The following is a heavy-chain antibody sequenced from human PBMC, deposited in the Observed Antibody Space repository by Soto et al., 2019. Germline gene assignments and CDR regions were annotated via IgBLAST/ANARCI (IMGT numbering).Heavy chain of an antibody. Sequence: QVQLVQSGAEVKKPGASVKVSCKASGYTFTGYYMHWVRQAPGQGLEWMGWINPNSGGTNYAQKFQGWVTMTRDTSISTAYMELGMLRSDDTSVYYCATQKIGSSGYSPHYSYGMDVWGQGTTVTVSS. CDR3: ATQKIGSSGYSPHYSYGMDV. CDR2: INPNSGGT. CDR1: GYTFTGYY. D-gene: IGHD6-19*01. V-gene: IGHV1-2*04. J-gene: IGHJ6*02.